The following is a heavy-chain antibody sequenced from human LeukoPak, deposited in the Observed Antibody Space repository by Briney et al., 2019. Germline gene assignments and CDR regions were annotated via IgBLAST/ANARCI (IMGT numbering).Heavy chain of an antibody. J-gene: IGHJ6*04. V-gene: IGHV3-48*03. CDR3: AELGITMIGGV. CDR1: GFTFSSYE. CDR2: ISSSGSAI. D-gene: IGHD3-10*02. Sequence: PGGSLRLSCAVSGFTFSSYEMNWGRHAPGKGLEWGSDISSSGSAIYYADPLKGRFTISRDNAKHPLYLQMNSLRAEDTAVYYCAELGITMIGGVWGKGTTVTISS.